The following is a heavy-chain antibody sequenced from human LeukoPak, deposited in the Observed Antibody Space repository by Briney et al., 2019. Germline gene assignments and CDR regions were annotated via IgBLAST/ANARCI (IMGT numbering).Heavy chain of an antibody. V-gene: IGHV3-9*01. CDR1: GFTFDDYA. CDR2: ISWNSGSI. CDR3: AKGGAFGTARNSGYNYYYYMDV. D-gene: IGHD5-24*01. Sequence: QPGRSLRLSCAASGFTFDDYAMHWVRHAPGKGLEWVSGISWNSGSIGYADSVKGRFTISRDNAKNSLYLQMNSLRAEDTALYYCAKGGAFGTARNSGYNYYYYMDVWGKGTTVTISS. J-gene: IGHJ6*03.